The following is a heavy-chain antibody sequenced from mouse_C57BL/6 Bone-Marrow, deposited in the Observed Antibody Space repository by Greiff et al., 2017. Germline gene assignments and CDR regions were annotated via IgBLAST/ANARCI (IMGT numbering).Heavy chain of an antibody. CDR3: ARITFYAMDY. CDR1: GYTFTSYW. J-gene: IGHJ4*01. V-gene: IGHV1-52*01. D-gene: IGHD1-3*01. CDR2: IDPSDSET. Sequence: QVQLQQPGAELVRPGSSVKLSCKASGYTFTSYWMHWVKQRPIQGLEWIGNIDPSDSETHYTQKFKDKATLTVDKSSSTAYMQLSSLTCEDSTVYYCARITFYAMDYWGQGTSVTVSS.